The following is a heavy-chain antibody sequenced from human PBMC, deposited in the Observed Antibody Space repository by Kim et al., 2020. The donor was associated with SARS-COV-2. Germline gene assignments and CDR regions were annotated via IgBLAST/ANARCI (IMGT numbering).Heavy chain of an antibody. V-gene: IGHV3-11*03. CDR1: GFTFSDYY. CDR3: ARSGWLRENWFDP. Sequence: GGSLRHSCAASGFTFSDYYMSWIRQAPGKGLEWLSYISSSSSYTNYADSVKGRFTISRDNAKNSLYLQMNSLRAEDTAVYYCARSGWLRENWFDPWGQGTLVTVSS. J-gene: IGHJ5*02. D-gene: IGHD5-12*01. CDR2: ISSSSSYT.